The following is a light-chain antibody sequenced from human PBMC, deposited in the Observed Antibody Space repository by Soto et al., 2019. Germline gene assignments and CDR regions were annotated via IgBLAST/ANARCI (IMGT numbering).Light chain of an antibody. V-gene: IGKV3-20*01. J-gene: IGKJ2*01. CDR2: GAS. CDR1: QSVSSSY. Sequence: EIVLTQSPGTLSLSPGERATLSCRASQSVSSSYLAWYQQKPGQAPRLLIYGASSRATGIPDRFSGSGSGTDFTLTSSSLEPEDLAVYYCQQYGSSPRYTFGQGTKLEIK. CDR3: QQYGSSPRYT.